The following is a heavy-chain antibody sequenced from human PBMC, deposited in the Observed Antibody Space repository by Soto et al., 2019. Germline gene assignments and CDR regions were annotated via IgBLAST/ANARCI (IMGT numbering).Heavy chain of an antibody. D-gene: IGHD1-1*01. CDR2: ISYSGST. CDR3: ARYRTGGTGFDY. J-gene: IGHJ4*02. CDR1: GDSVSSGSYF. V-gene: IGHV4-61*01. Sequence: QVQLQESGPGLVKPSETLSLTCTVSGDSVSSGSYFWSWLRQPPGKGLEWIGYISYSGSTNYNSSLKSRVTISKDTSENQFSLKLSSVTAADTAVYYCARYRTGGTGFDYWGQGTLVTVSS.